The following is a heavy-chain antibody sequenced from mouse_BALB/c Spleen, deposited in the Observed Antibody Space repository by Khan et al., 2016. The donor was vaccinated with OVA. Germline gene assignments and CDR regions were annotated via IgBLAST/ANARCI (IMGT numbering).Heavy chain of an antibody. Sequence: QVQLKESGPGLVAPSQSLSIPCTVSGFSLTNYGINWVRQPQGKGLEWLGVIWGDGSTNYHSVLKSRLSISKDNSKSKVFSTLNSLKTDDTATYFYARCATATRSFYAVDFWGQGTSGTVSS. CDR3: ARCATATRSFYAVDF. CDR2: IWGDGST. D-gene: IGHD1-2*01. V-gene: IGHV2-3*01. CDR1: GFSLTNYG. J-gene: IGHJ4*01.